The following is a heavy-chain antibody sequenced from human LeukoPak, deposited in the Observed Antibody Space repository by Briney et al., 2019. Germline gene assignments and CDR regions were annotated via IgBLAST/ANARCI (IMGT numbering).Heavy chain of an antibody. Sequence: SETLSLTCAVYGGSFSGYYWSWIRQPPGKGLEWIGEINHSGSTNYNPSLKSRVTISVDTSKNQFSLKLSSVTAADTAVYYCATGGLGFAVDYWGQGTLVTVYS. J-gene: IGHJ4*02. CDR2: INHSGST. D-gene: IGHD3-3*01. CDR3: ATGGLGFAVDY. CDR1: GGSFSGYY. V-gene: IGHV4-34*01.